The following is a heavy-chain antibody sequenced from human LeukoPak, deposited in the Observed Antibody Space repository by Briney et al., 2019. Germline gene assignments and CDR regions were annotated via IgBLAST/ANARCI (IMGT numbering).Heavy chain of an antibody. Sequence: GGSLRLSCAASGFTFSSYWMSWVRQAPGKGLERVANIKQDGSEKYYVDSVKGRFTISRDNAKNSLYPQMNSLRAEDTAVDYCARSLQYCSGGSCYSRGNAFDIWGQGTMVTVSS. D-gene: IGHD2-15*01. V-gene: IGHV3-7*01. CDR2: IKQDGSEK. CDR3: ARSLQYCSGGSCYSRGNAFDI. CDR1: GFTFSSYW. J-gene: IGHJ3*02.